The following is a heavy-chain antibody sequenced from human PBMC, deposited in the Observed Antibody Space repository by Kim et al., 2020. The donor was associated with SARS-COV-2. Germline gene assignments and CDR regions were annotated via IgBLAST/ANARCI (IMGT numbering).Heavy chain of an antibody. CDR3: ARENYYGAGSFYYYYYYGMDV. CDR1: GFTFSSYA. V-gene: IGHV3-30*04. D-gene: IGHD3-10*01. J-gene: IGHJ6*02. CDR2: IHFVGGIK. Sequence: GGSLRLSCAASGFTFSSYAMHWVARAPGRGREGVAVIHFVGGIKYSADSVKGRLTIPRKNSKNTLYLQMNSRRAEETAVYYCARENYYGAGSFYYYYYYGMDVWGPGTTVTVSS.